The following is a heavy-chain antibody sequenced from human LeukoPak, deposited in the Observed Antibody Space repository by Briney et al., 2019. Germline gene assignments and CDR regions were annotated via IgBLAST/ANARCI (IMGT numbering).Heavy chain of an antibody. CDR1: GYTFTNYT. CDR3: ARGDYGDYQAGVY. D-gene: IGHD4-17*01. J-gene: IGHJ4*02. CDR2: IGAYNGNT. V-gene: IGHV1-18*01. Sequence: ASVKVSCKASGYTFTNYTLNWVRQAPGQGLEWMGWIGAYNGNTNYAQKLQGRVTMTTDTSTSTAYMELRSLRSDDTAVYYCARGDYGDYQAGVYWGQGTLVTVSS.